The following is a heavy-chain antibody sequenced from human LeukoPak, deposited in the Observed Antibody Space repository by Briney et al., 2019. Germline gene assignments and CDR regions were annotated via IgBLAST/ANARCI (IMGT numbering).Heavy chain of an antibody. J-gene: IGHJ4*02. CDR1: GGSISSYY. CDR3: AVGATARFDY. D-gene: IGHD1-26*01. V-gene: IGHV4-59*08. Sequence: SETLSLTCTVSGGSISSYYWSWIRQPPGKGLEWIGYISDSVSTNYNPSLKSRVSISVDTSNNQFSLKLSSVTAADTAVYYCAVGATARFDYWGQGTLVTVSS. CDR2: ISDSVST.